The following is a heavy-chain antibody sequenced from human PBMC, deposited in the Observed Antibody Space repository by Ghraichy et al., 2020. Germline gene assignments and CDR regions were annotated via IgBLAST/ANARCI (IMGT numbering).Heavy chain of an antibody. D-gene: IGHD3-3*01. V-gene: IGHV3-21*01. J-gene: IGHJ3*02. CDR1: GFTFSSYS. CDR2: ISSSSSYI. CDR3: ARSWYYDFWSGYYTSRQTGAFDI. Sequence: GGSLRLSCAASGFTFSSYSMNWVRQAPGKGLEWVSSISSSSSYIYYADSVKGRFTISRDNAKNSLYLQMNSLRAEDTAVYYCARSWYYDFWSGYYTSRQTGAFDIWGQGTMVTVSS.